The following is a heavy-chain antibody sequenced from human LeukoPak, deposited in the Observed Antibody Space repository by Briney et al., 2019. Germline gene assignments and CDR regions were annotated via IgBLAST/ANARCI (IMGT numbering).Heavy chain of an antibody. D-gene: IGHD5-24*01. CDR3: ARDLGTRDGYNNY. V-gene: IGHV4-61*02. Sequence: SQTLSLTCSVSGDAISSAGYYWSWIRQPAGKGLEWIGRIYTSGSTDYNPSLKSRVTISVDTSKSQFSLKLSSVTAADTAVYYCARDLGTRDGYNNYWGQGTLVTVSS. J-gene: IGHJ4*02. CDR1: GDAISSAGYY. CDR2: IYTSGST.